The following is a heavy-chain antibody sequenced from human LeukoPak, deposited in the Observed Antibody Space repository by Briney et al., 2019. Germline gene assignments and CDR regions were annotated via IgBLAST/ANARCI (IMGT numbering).Heavy chain of an antibody. J-gene: IGHJ5*01. D-gene: IGHD6-19*01. CDR2: IYYGGST. Sequence: SETLSLTCTVSGGSISSHYWNWIRQSPGKGLEWIGYIYYGGSTNYNPSLKSRVTILVDTSKNQFSLKLSSVTAADTAVYYCATLRGSSGWFDYWGQGTLVTVSS. CDR3: ATLRGSSGWFDY. V-gene: IGHV4-59*08. CDR1: GGSISSHY.